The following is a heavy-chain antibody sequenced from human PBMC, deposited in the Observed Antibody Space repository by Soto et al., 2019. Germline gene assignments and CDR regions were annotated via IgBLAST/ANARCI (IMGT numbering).Heavy chain of an antibody. CDR2: IYSGGST. D-gene: IGHD3-22*01. CDR3: ARGLVSSAHRDAFDI. V-gene: IGHV3-53*01. Sequence: GGSLRLSCAASGFTVSSNYMSWVRQAPGKGLEWVSVIYSGGSTYYADSVKGRFTISRDNSKNTLYLQMNSLRAEDTAVYYCARGLVSSAHRDAFDIWGQGTMVTV. J-gene: IGHJ3*02. CDR1: GFTVSSNY.